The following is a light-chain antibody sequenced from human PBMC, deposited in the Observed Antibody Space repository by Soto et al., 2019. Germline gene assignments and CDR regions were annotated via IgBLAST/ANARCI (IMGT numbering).Light chain of an antibody. V-gene: IGKV1-8*01. CDR2: AAS. CDR3: QQYCSYPYT. CDR1: QGVSNY. Sequence: AIRMTQSPSSFSASTGDRVTITCRASQGVSNYLAWYQQKPGKAPKLLIYAASTLQSGVPSRFSGSGSGTDFTLTISRLQSEDIATYYCQQYCSYPYTFGQGTKLEVQ. J-gene: IGKJ2*01.